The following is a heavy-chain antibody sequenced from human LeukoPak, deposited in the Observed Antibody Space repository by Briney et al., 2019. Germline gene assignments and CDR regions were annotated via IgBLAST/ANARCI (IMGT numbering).Heavy chain of an antibody. Sequence: ASVKVSCKASGGTFSSYAISWVREAPGQGLEWMGWINPNSGGTNYAQTFQGRVTMTRNTSISTAYMELSTLRSDDTAVYYCARWDYSSSRYRYYYYGMDVWGQGTTVTVSS. CDR2: INPNSGGT. V-gene: IGHV1-2*02. CDR3: ARWDYSSSRYRYYYYGMDV. CDR1: GGTFSSYA. D-gene: IGHD6-13*01. J-gene: IGHJ6*02.